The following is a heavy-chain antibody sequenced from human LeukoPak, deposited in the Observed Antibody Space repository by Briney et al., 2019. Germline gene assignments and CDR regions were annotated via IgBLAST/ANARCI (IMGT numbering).Heavy chain of an antibody. D-gene: IGHD3-10*01. J-gene: IGHJ3*02. CDR3: ARVTMVRGVITDAFYI. CDR1: GFTASSNY. V-gene: IGHV3-53*01. CDR2: IYRGGVT. Sequence: RGGSLRLSSADSGFTASSNYMSSVCDRPGKRVWWGSDIYRGGVTYYADSVKGRFTISRDNSKNTLYLLMNRLRAEDTALYYCARVTMVRGVITDAFYIWGQGTMVTVSS.